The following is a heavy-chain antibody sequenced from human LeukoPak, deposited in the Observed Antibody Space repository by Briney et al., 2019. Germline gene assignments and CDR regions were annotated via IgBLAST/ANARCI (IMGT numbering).Heavy chain of an antibody. CDR3: ARGSWPYYFDY. CDR1: GYTFIIYG. J-gene: IGHJ4*02. Sequence: GASVKVSCKASGYTFIIYGISWVRQAPGQGLEWMGWISTYNGKANYAQKLQGRVTMTTDISTSTAYMEVRGLRSDDTAVYYCARGSWPYYFDYWGQGTLVTVSS. CDR2: ISTYNGKA. D-gene: IGHD6-13*01. V-gene: IGHV1-18*01.